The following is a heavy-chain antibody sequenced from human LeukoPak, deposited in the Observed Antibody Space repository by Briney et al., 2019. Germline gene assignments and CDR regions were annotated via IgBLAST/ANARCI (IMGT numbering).Heavy chain of an antibody. D-gene: IGHD6-25*01. J-gene: IGHJ4*02. CDR2: IHYSGST. Sequence: SETLSLTCTVSGGSVSGSTYYWGWIRQPPGKGLEWIGSIHYSGSTYYNPSLKSRVTISSDTSKNQISLKLTSVTAADTAVYYCARDTSWIEAADYWGQGTLVTVSS. CDR1: GGSVSGSTYY. CDR3: ARDTSWIEAADY. V-gene: IGHV4-39*07.